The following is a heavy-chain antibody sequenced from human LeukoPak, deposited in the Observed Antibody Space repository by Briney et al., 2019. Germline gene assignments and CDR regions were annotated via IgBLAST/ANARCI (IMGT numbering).Heavy chain of an antibody. CDR1: GFTFNTYG. CDR2: IRYDGSNK. CDR3: ARTPVVSGHYYMDV. V-gene: IGHV3-30*02. Sequence: GGSLRLSCVGSGFTFNTYGIHWVRQAPGKGLEWVAFIRYDGSNKYYADSVKGRFTISRDNSKNTLYLQMNSLRAEDTAVYYCARTPVVSGHYYMDVWGKGTTVTVSS. D-gene: IGHD2-21*01. J-gene: IGHJ6*03.